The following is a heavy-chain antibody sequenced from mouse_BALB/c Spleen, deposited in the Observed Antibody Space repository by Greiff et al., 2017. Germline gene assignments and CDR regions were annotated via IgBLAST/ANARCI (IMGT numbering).Heavy chain of an antibody. CDR1: GFTFSSFG. V-gene: IGHV5-17*02. CDR3: ARRGYDDWYCDV. Sequence: EVQLVESGGGLVQPGGSRTLSCAASGFTFSSFGMHWVRQAPGKGLEWVEYISSGSSTIYYAATMKGRFTISRDNPKNTLFLQMTSLRAEDTAMYYSARRGYDDWYCDVWGAGTTVTVSS. D-gene: IGHD2-2*01. CDR2: ISSGSSTI. J-gene: IGHJ1*01.